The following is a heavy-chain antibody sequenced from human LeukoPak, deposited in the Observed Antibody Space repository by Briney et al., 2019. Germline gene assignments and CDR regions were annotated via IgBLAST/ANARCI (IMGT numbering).Heavy chain of an antibody. Sequence: GGSLRLSCAASESTFSDYWMPWVRQAPGKGLEWVSSISSSSSYIYYADSVKGRFTISRDNAKNSLYLQMNSLRAEDTAVYYCAFSSRSNYFDYWGQGTLVTVSS. CDR3: AFSSRSNYFDY. V-gene: IGHV3-21*01. D-gene: IGHD2-2*01. J-gene: IGHJ4*02. CDR2: ISSSSSYI. CDR1: ESTFSDYW.